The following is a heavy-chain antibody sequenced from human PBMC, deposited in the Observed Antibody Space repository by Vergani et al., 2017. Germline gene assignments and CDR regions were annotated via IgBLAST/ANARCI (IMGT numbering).Heavy chain of an antibody. CDR2: VMPSGMT. V-gene: IGHV4-61*02. D-gene: IGHD2-15*01. Sequence: QVQLQESGPGVVKPSQTLSLTCTVSGFSVSNSDYFWTWIRQPAGKGLEWIGRVMPSGMTNYNPSLESRVTMSVDTSKDHFSLRLDSVTVADTTVYYCARYRLGYSDVWGKGTTVIVSS. J-gene: IGHJ6*04. CDR1: GFSVSNSDYF. CDR3: ARYRLGYSDV.